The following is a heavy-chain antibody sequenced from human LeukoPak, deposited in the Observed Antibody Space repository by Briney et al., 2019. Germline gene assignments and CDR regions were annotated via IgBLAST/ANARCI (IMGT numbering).Heavy chain of an antibody. V-gene: IGHV4-4*07. CDR2: LYIGDST. Sequence: SETLSLTCTVSGGSISGYYWSWIRQPAGKGLEWIGRLYIGDSTKYNPSLESRATMSVDTSKNQFSLRLSSVTATDTATYYCARYGDPNYFFDYWGPGILVTVSS. J-gene: IGHJ4*02. CDR3: ARYGDPNYFFDY. CDR1: GGSISGYY. D-gene: IGHD2-21*02.